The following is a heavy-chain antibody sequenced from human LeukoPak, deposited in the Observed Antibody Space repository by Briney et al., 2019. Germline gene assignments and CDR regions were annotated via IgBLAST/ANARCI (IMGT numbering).Heavy chain of an antibody. V-gene: IGHV4-31*03. Sequence: SETLSLTCTVSGGSISSGGYSWSWIRQHPGKGLEWIGYIYYSGSTYYNPSLKSRVTISVDTSKNQFSLKLSSVTAADTAVYYCAREILCSGGSCYGYYDAFDIWGQGTMVTVSS. D-gene: IGHD2-15*01. J-gene: IGHJ3*02. CDR1: GGSISSGGYS. CDR3: AREILCSGGSCYGYYDAFDI. CDR2: IYYSGST.